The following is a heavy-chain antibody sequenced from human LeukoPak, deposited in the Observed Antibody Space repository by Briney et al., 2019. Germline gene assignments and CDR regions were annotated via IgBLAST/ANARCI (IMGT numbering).Heavy chain of an antibody. D-gene: IGHD2-15*01. J-gene: IGHJ6*02. CDR3: ARDGPVYCSGGSCYSYYYGMDV. CDR2: INSDVSST. CDR1: GFTFSSYW. V-gene: IGHV3-74*01. Sequence: GGSLRLSCAASGFTFSSYWMHWVRQAPGKGLVWVSRINSDVSSTSYADSVKGRFTISRDNAKNTLYLQMNSLRAEDTAVYYCARDGPVYCSGGSCYSYYYGMDVWGQGTTVTVSS.